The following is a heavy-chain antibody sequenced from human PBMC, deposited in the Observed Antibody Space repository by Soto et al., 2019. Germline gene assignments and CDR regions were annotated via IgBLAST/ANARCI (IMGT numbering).Heavy chain of an antibody. Sequence: QVQLVESGGGVVQPGTSLRLSCIASGFTFSRFAIHWVRQAPGKGLEWVAVISYDGTNKYYGAFVKGRFSPSRDDSENTAYLQMNSLRPDDTALYYCAKDSSLGFYMDVWGRGTTVTVSS. D-gene: IGHD1-26*01. CDR3: AKDSSLGFYMDV. V-gene: IGHV3-30*18. CDR1: GFTFSRFA. J-gene: IGHJ6*03. CDR2: ISYDGTNK.